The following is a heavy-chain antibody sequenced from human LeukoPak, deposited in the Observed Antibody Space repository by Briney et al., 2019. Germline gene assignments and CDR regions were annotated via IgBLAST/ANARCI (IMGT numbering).Heavy chain of an antibody. CDR2: IWYDGNNK. J-gene: IGHJ2*01. CDR3: AKSYDNHNWYFHL. D-gene: IGHD3-10*01. CDR1: GFTFSTYG. V-gene: IGHV3-33*06. Sequence: QPGRSLRLSCAASGFTFSTYGMNWVRQAPGKGLEWVAIIWYDGNNKYCADSVKGRFTISRDNSKNTLYLQMNSLRADDTAVYYCAKSYDNHNWYFHLWGRGTLVTVSS.